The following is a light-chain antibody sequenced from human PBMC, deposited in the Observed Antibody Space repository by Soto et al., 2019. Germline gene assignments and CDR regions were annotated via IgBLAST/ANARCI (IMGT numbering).Light chain of an antibody. CDR2: DDS. V-gene: IGLV2-14*01. J-gene: IGLJ1*01. CDR3: SSYTSSSTLGYV. Sequence: QSALTQPASVSGSPGQSITISCTGTSSDVGGYNYVSWYQQHPGKAPKLMIYDDSNRPSGVSNRFSGSKSGNTASLTISGLQAEDEADYYCSSYTSSSTLGYVFGTGTKLTVL. CDR1: SSDVGGYNY.